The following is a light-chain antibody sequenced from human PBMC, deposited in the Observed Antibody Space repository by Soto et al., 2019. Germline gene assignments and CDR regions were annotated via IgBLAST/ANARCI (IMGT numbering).Light chain of an antibody. Sequence: QSVLTQPASVSGSPGQSITISCTGTSSDVGGYNYVSWYQQHPGKAPKLMIYDVSNRPSGVSNRFSGSKSGNTASLTISGRQAEDEADYYCSSYTSSSTRGVFGTGTKLTVL. V-gene: IGLV2-14*01. J-gene: IGLJ1*01. CDR3: SSYTSSSTRGV. CDR2: DVS. CDR1: SSDVGGYNY.